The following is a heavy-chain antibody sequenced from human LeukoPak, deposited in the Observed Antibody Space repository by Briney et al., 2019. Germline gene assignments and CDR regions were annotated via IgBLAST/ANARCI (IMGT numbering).Heavy chain of an antibody. CDR3: ARDALMTTVTTLGY. Sequence: GGSLRLSCAASGFTFSSYSMNWVRQAPGKGLEWVSYISSSSSTIYYADSVKGRFTISRDNAKNSLYLQMNSLRAEDTAVYYCARDALMTTVTTLGYWGQGTLVTVSS. V-gene: IGHV3-48*04. J-gene: IGHJ4*02. CDR2: ISSSSSTI. CDR1: GFTFSSYS. D-gene: IGHD4-17*01.